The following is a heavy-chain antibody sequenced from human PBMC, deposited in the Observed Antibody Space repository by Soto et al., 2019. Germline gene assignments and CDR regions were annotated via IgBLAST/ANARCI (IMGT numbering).Heavy chain of an antibody. J-gene: IGHJ4*02. CDR3: ARRTRLGSFDY. CDR2: IYPGDSDT. Sequence: GESLKISCKVSGYSFISYWIGWVRQMPGKGLEWLGIIYPGDSDTKYSPSFQGQFTISADKSISTAYLQWGSLKSSDTAMYYCARRTRLGSFDYWGQGTLVTVSS. D-gene: IGHD7-27*01. CDR1: GYSFISYW. V-gene: IGHV5-51*01.